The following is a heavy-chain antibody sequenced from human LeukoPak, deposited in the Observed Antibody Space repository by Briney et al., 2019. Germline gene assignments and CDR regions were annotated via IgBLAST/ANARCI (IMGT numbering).Heavy chain of an antibody. CDR2: IIPILGIA. Sequence: ASVKVSCKASGGTFSSYAISWVRQAPGQGLEWMGRIIPILGIANYARKFQGRVTITADKSTSTAYMELSSLRSEDTAVYYCATKGGSYCSGGSCYDYWGQGTLVTVSS. V-gene: IGHV1-69*04. D-gene: IGHD2-15*01. CDR1: GGTFSSYA. CDR3: ATKGGSYCSGGSCYDY. J-gene: IGHJ4*02.